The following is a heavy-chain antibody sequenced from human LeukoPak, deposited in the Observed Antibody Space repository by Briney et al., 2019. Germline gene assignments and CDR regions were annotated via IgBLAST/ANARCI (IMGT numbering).Heavy chain of an antibody. CDR2: ISSSGSTI. Sequence: GGSLRLSCAASGFTFSDYYMSWIRQAPGKGLEWVSYISSSGSTIYYADSVKGRFTISRDNAKNSLYLQMNGLRAEDTAVYYCARPDYYDSSGYYYDYWGQGTLVTVSS. J-gene: IGHJ4*02. CDR1: GFTFSDYY. D-gene: IGHD3-22*01. CDR3: ARPDYYDSSGYYYDY. V-gene: IGHV3-11*01.